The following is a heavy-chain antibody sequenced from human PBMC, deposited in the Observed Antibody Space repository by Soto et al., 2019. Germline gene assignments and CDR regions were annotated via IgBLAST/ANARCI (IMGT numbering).Heavy chain of an antibody. V-gene: IGHV3-9*01. CDR3: AKEDLLRGYSGYGHYDY. J-gene: IGHJ4*02. Sequence: GGSLRLSCAASGLTFDLYASHWVRQAPGKGLEWVSGISWNSGSIGYADSVRGRFTISRDNAKNSLYLQMSSLRAEDTGFYYCAKEDLLRGYSGYGHYDYWGKGSLVTVSS. CDR1: GLTFDLYA. D-gene: IGHD5-12*01. CDR2: ISWNSGSI.